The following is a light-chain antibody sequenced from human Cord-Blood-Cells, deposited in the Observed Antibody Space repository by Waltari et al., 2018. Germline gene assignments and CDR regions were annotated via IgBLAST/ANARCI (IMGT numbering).Light chain of an antibody. CDR2: EVS. Sequence: QSALTQPASVPGSPGQSITTSCTGTSSDVGGYNSVSWYQQHPGKAPKLMIYEVSNRPSGVSNRFSGSKSGNTASLTISGLQAEDEADYYCSSYTSSSTLVFGTGTKVTVL. CDR1: SSDVGGYNS. V-gene: IGLV2-14*01. J-gene: IGLJ1*01. CDR3: SSYTSSSTLV.